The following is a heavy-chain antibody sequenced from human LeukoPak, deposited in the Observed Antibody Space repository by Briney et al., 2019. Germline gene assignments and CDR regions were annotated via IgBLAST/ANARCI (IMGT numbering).Heavy chain of an antibody. CDR1: GFTFSSYA. CDR3: AKGRAKDCSSTSCYAPFDY. Sequence: PGRSLRLSCAASGFTFSSYAMSWVRQAPGKGLEWVSAISGSGGSTYYADSVKGRFTISRDNSKNTLYLQMNSLRAEDTAVYYCAKGRAKDCSSTSCYAPFDYWGQGTLVTVSS. V-gene: IGHV3-23*01. D-gene: IGHD2-2*01. CDR2: ISGSGGST. J-gene: IGHJ4*02.